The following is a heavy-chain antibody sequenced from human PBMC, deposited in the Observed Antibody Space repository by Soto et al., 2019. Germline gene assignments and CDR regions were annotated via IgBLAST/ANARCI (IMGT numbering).Heavy chain of an antibody. CDR1: GFTFDDYA. D-gene: IGHD3-9*01. V-gene: IGHV3-9*01. J-gene: IGHJ5*02. CDR2: ISWNSGSI. Sequence: GGSLRLSCAASGFTFDDYAMHWVRQAPGKGLEWVSGISWNSGSIGYADSVKGRFTISRDNAKNSLYLQMNSLRAEDTALYYCAKDSRYDILTGRNWFDPWGQGTLVTVS. CDR3: AKDSRYDILTGRNWFDP.